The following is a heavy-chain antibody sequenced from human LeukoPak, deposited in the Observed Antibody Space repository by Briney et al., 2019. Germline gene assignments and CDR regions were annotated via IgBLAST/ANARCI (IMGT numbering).Heavy chain of an antibody. CDR3: ARQLGYCSGGTCYSAHAFDI. CDR2: VHYSGTT. V-gene: IGHV4-59*01. CDR1: GGSISSYH. D-gene: IGHD2-15*01. Sequence: PSETLSLTCTVSGGSISSYHWNWIRQPPGKGLERIGYVHYSGTTKYNPSLKSRVTMSVDTSKNQISLRVNSVTAADTAVYYCARQLGYCSGGTCYSAHAFDIWGQGTMVTVSS. J-gene: IGHJ3*02.